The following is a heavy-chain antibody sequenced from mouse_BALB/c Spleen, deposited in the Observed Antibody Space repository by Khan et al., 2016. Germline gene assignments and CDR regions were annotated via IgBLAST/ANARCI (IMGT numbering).Heavy chain of an antibody. D-gene: IGHD1-1*02. J-gene: IGHJ3*01. Sequence: QVTLQESGPGILQPSQTLSLTCTFSGFSLSTSGMGVSWQRHRPGKDLEWLAFLYWDSDNCYEPSMKSPPTTSNDTSSNEYMHKITRASAADTVTRAKLAVKSRLTVSKDTSRDQIHVKITRGEAAAAATCYGGGDDAFAYWGQGTLVTVSA. CDR2: LYWDSDN. CDR1: GFSLSTSGMG. V-gene: IGHV8-12*01. CDR3: LAVKSRLTVSKDTSRDQIHVKITRGEAAAAATCYGGGDDAFAY.